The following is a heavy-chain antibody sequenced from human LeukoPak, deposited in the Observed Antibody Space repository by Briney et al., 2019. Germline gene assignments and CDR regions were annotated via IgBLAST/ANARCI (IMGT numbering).Heavy chain of an antibody. CDR3: ARDHGYVEGVFDY. J-gene: IGHJ4*02. CDR1: GGSISSGSYY. CDR2: IYTSGST. D-gene: IGHD3-22*01. V-gene: IGHV4-61*02. Sequence: SQTLSLTCTVSGGSISSGSYYWSWIRRPAGKGLEWIGRIYTSGSTNYNPSLKSRVTISVDTSKNQFSLKLSSVTAADTAVYYCARDHGYVEGVFDYWGQGTLVTVSS.